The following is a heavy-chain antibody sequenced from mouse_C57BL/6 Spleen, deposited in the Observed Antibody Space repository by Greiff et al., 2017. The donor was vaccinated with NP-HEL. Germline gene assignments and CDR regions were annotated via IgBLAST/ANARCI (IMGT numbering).Heavy chain of an antibody. CDR1: GYAFSSYW. CDR2: IYPGDGDT. D-gene: IGHD4-1*01. J-gene: IGHJ2*01. V-gene: IGHV1-80*01. CDR3: ARRLGPDYFDY. Sequence: VQLQESGAELVKPGASVKISCKASGYAFSSYWMNWVKQRPGKGLEWIGQIYPGDGDTNYNGKFKGKATLTADKSSSTAYMQLSSLTSEDSAVYFCARRLGPDYFDYWGQGTTLTVSS.